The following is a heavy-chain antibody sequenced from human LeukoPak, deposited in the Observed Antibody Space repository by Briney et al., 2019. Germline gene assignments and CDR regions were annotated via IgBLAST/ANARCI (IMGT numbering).Heavy chain of an antibody. CDR3: ARGRGDYGDYCWFDP. Sequence: SETLSLTCTVYGGSFSGYYWSWIRQPPGNGLEWIGEINHSGGTNSNPSLKTRVTISVDTYKNEFSLKLSSVTAADTAVYYWARGRGDYGDYCWFDPWGRGILVTVSS. CDR1: GGSFSGYY. D-gene: IGHD4-17*01. J-gene: IGHJ5*02. V-gene: IGHV4-34*01. CDR2: INHSGGT.